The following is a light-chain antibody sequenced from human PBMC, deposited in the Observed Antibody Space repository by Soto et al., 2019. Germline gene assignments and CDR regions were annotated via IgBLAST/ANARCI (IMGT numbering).Light chain of an antibody. J-gene: IGLJ3*02. CDR3: ISYTTSATRV. Sequence: QSALTQPASVSGSPGQSITISCTGTSSDVGGYNYVSWYQQYPGKATKLMIYEVSNRPSGVSNRFSGSKSGNTASLTISGLQAEDEADYYCISYTTSATRVFGGGTKLTVL. V-gene: IGLV2-14*01. CDR2: EVS. CDR1: SSDVGGYNY.